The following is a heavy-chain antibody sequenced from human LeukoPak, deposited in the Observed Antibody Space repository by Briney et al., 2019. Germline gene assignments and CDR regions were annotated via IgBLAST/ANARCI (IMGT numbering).Heavy chain of an antibody. V-gene: IGHV4-59*08. CDR2: IYYSGST. D-gene: IGHD5-18*01. J-gene: IGHJ5*02. Sequence: SETLSLTCTASGVSISSFYWSWVRQPPGKGLEWIGYIYYSGSTNYNPSLKSRVTISVDTSKNQFSLKLRSVTAADTAVYYCARHVGYGNNWFDPWGQGTLVTVSS. CDR3: ARHVGYGNNWFDP. CDR1: GVSISSFY.